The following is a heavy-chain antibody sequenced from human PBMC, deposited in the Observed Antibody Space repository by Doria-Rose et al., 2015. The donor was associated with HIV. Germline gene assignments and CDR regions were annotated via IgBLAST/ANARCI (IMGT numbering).Heavy chain of an antibody. CDR2: IFSDDER. Sequence: QITLKESGPVLVEPTETLTLTCTVSGVSLSSPGMGVSWIRQPPGKALEWLANIFSDDERSYQSSLKSRLTISRGTSKRQVVLTMTDMDPVDTATYYCARIKSSRWYHKYYFDFWGQGTLVIVSA. CDR1: GVSLSSPGMG. D-gene: IGHD6-13*01. V-gene: IGHV2-26*01. J-gene: IGHJ4*02. CDR3: ARIKSSRWYHKYYFDF.